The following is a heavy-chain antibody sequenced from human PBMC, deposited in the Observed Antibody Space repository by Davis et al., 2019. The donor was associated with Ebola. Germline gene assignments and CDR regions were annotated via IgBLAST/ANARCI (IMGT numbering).Heavy chain of an antibody. J-gene: IGHJ4*02. CDR3: ARGPYGSEMGLYFDY. Sequence: SVKVSCKASGYTFTSYAISWVRQAPGQGLEWMGRIIPILGIANYAQKFQGRVTITADKSTSTAYMELSSLRSEDTAVYYCARGPYGSEMGLYFDYWGQGTLVTVSS. D-gene: IGHD3-10*01. CDR2: IIPILGIA. V-gene: IGHV1-69*04. CDR1: GYTFTSYA.